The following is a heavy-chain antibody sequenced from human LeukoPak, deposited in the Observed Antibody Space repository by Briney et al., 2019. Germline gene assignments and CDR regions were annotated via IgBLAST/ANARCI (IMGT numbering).Heavy chain of an antibody. J-gene: IGHJ4*02. CDR1: GFTFSTYT. CDR2: VSSSSSYI. CDR3: ARAWGGPSCSGGNCYSGFDY. V-gene: IGHV3-21*01. D-gene: IGHD2-15*01. Sequence: GGSLRLSCAVSGFTFSTYTMNWVRQAPGKGLEWVSSVSSSSSYIYYADSVKGRFIISRDNDKNSMYLQMNSLRAEDTAVYYSARAWGGPSCSGGNCYSGFDYWGQGTLVTVSS.